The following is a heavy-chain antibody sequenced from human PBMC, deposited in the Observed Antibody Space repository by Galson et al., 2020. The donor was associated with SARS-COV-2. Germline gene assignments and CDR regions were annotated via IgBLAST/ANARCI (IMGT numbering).Heavy chain of an antibody. V-gene: IGHV3-33*01. CDR3: ARGSDYYGSGSGTFDY. J-gene: IGHJ4*02. CDR1: GSTFSSYV. Sequence: PGGSLRLSCAASGSTFSSYVMHWVRQAPGKGLEGVALIWYDGSIENYVDSVKGRFTISRDNSKNTLYLQMNSLRVEDTAVYYCARGSDYYGSGSGTFDYWGQGTLVTVSS. D-gene: IGHD3-10*01. CDR2: IWYDGSIE.